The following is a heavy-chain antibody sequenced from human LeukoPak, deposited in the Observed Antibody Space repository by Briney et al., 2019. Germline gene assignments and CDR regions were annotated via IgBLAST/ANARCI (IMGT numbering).Heavy chain of an antibody. CDR3: ARVYCGGDCYSGGPKYYFDY. D-gene: IGHD2-21*02. J-gene: IGHJ4*02. CDR2: INHSGST. Sequence: SETLSLTCAVYGGSFSGYYWSWIRQPPGKGLEWIGKINHSGSTNYNPSLKSRVTISVDTSKNQFSLKLSSVTAADTAVYYCARVYCGGDCYSGGPKYYFDYWGQGTLVTVSS. CDR1: GGSFSGYY. V-gene: IGHV4-34*01.